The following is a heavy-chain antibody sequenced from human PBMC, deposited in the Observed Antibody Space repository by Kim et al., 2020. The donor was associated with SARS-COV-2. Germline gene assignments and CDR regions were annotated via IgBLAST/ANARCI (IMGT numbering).Heavy chain of an antibody. CDR1: GGSFSGYY. CDR3: ARGLMTTVTKGSVAVAGPLKLFFDY. CDR2: INHSGST. D-gene: IGHD4-4*01. Sequence: SETLSLTCAVYGGSFSGYYWSWIRQPPGKGLEWIGEINHSGSTNYNPSLKSRVTISVDTSKNQFSLKLSSVTAADTAVYYCARGLMTTVTKGSVAVAGPLKLFFDYRGQGTLVTVSS. V-gene: IGHV4-34*01. J-gene: IGHJ4*02.